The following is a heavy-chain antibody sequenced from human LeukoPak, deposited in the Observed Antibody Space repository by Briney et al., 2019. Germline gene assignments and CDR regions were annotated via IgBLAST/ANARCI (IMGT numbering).Heavy chain of an antibody. V-gene: IGHV4-61*02. D-gene: IGHD6-6*01. CDR3: ARDSSSSSY. J-gene: IGHJ4*02. Sequence: PSETLSLTCTVSGGSISSGSYYWSWIRQPAGKGLEWIGRIYTSGSTNYNPSLKSRVTISVDTSKNQFSLKLSSVTAADTAVYYCARDSSSSSYWGQGTLVTVSS. CDR2: IYTSGST. CDR1: GGSISSGSYY.